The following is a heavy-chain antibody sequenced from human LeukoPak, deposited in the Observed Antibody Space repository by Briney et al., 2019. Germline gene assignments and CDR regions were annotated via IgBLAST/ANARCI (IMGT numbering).Heavy chain of an antibody. V-gene: IGHV5-51*01. CDR3: ARLRERAVDT. J-gene: IGHJ5*02. D-gene: IGHD1-1*01. CDR1: GYIFATYW. CDR2: IYPVDSDT. Sequence: GESLKISCKGSGYIFATYWIGWVRQMPGKGPEWMGIIYPVDSDTRYSPSFQGQVTISVDKSISTASLQWSSLKASDTAMYYCARLRERAVDTWGQGTLVTVSS.